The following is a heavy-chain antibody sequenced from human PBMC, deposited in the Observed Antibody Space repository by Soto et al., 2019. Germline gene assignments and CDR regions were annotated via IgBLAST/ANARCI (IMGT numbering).Heavy chain of an antibody. CDR3: TDRDVQY. J-gene: IGHJ4*02. V-gene: IGHV6-1*01. Sequence: SQTLSLTCAISGDSVSSNSAAWNWIRRSSSRGLEWLGRTYFRSKWYTGYAPSVKSRITINPDTSKNQFSLQLTSVTPEDTAVYYCTDRDVQYWGQGTLVTVAS. CDR2: TYFRSKWYT. CDR1: GDSVSSNSAA.